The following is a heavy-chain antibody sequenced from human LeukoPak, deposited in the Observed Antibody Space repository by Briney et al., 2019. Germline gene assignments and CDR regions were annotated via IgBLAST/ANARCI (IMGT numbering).Heavy chain of an antibody. CDR2: FYSSTRT. D-gene: IGHD4-17*01. V-gene: IGHV4-61*09. J-gene: IGHJ6*04. Sequence: SQTLSLTCTVSGDSLTSGSRYWSWIRQPAGKGLEWIGHFYSSTRTTYNPSLESRVTISGDTARNQFSLKLDSVTAADTAVYFCARCMSELDYGDYAYYYHMDVWGKGTTVTVSS. CDR1: GDSLTSGSRY. CDR3: ARCMSELDYGDYAYYYHMDV.